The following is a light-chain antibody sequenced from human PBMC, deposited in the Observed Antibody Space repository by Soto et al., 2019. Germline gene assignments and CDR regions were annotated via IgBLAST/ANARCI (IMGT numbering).Light chain of an antibody. CDR1: SGHSSYA. Sequence: QPVLTQSPSASASLGASVKLTCTLSSGHSSYAIAWHQQQPEKGPRYLMKLSSDGSHSKGDGIPDRFSGSSSGAERYLAISSLQSEDEVDYYCQTWDIGARVVFGGGTKLTVL. CDR2: LSSDGSH. V-gene: IGLV4-69*01. CDR3: QTWDIGARVV. J-gene: IGLJ2*01.